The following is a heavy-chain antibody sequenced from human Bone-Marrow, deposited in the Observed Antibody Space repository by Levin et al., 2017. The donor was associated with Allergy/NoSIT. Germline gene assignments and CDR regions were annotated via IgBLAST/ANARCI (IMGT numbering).Heavy chain of an antibody. CDR2: ISSSSSNI. D-gene: IGHD3-9*01. CDR1: GFNFSIYG. V-gene: IGHV3-21*04. Sequence: EASVKVSCAASGFNFSIYGMNWVRQAPGKGLEWVSSISSSSSNIYYADSLKGRFTISRDNAKNSLYLQMKSLRAEDTAVYYCARDRTNGILGNYGMDVWGQGTTVTVSS. J-gene: IGHJ6*02. CDR3: ARDRTNGILGNYGMDV.